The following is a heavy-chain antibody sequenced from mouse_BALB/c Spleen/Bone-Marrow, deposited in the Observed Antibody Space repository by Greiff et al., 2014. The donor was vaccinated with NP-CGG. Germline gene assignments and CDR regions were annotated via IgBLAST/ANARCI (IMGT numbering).Heavy chain of an antibody. D-gene: IGHD1-1*01. V-gene: IGHV14-3*02. Sequence: EVQLQESGAELVKPGASVKLSCTASGFSIKDTYMNWVKQTPEQGLEWIGRIEPANGNTKYDPMFQGKATITTDTSSNTAYLQLSSLTSEDTALYYCARGKGIYGGFAYWGQGTLVTVSA. CDR3: ARGKGIYGGFAY. CDR1: GFSIKDTY. CDR2: IEPANGNT. J-gene: IGHJ3*01.